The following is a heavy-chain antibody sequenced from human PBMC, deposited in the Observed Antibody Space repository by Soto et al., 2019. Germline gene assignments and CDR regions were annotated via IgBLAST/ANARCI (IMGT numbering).Heavy chain of an antibody. CDR3: ARPPTMVRGENWFDP. CDR2: ISYDGSNK. D-gene: IGHD3-10*01. CDR1: GFTFSSYA. J-gene: IGHJ5*02. V-gene: IGHV3-30-3*01. Sequence: PGGSLRLSCAASGFTFSSYAMRWVRQAPGKGLEWVAVISYDGSNKYYADSVKGRFTISRDNSKNTLYLQMNSLRAEDTAVYYCARPPTMVRGENWFDPWGQG.